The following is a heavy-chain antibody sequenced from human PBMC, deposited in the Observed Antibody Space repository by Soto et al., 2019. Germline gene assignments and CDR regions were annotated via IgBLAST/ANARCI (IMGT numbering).Heavy chain of an antibody. CDR3: ARDNRLAAAFDY. V-gene: IGHV1-18*01. J-gene: IGHJ4*02. D-gene: IGHD2-15*01. CDR2: ISAYNGNT. CDR1: GYTFTSYG. Sequence: ASVTVSCKASGYTFTSYGISWVRQAPGQGLEWMGWISAYNGNTNYAQKLQGRVTMTTDTSTSTAYMELRSLRSEDTAVYYCARDNRLAAAFDYWGQGTLVTVSS.